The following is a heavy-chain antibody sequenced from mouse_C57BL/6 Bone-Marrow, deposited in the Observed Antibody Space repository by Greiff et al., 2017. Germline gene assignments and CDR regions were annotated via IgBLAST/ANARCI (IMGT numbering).Heavy chain of an antibody. V-gene: IGHV1-82*01. Sequence: VQLQQSGPELVKPGASVKISCKASGYAFSSSWMNWVKQRPGQGLEWIGRIYPGDGDTNYNGKFKGKATLTADKSSSTAYMQLSSLTSEDSAVYFCARRDYLYYYGPNWYVMVGGTGTTVA. CDR1: GYAFSSSW. CDR3: ARRDYLYYYGPNWYVMV. D-gene: IGHD1-1*01. CDR2: IYPGDGDT. J-gene: IGHJ1*03.